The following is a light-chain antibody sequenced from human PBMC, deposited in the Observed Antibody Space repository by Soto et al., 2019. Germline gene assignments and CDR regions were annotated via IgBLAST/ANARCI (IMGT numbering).Light chain of an antibody. V-gene: IGKV3-20*01. CDR3: HQYGSTRPWT. CDR2: GAS. J-gene: IGKJ1*01. CDR1: QSVSSSY. Sequence: EIVLTQSPGTLSLSPGERATLSCRASQSVSSSYLAWYQQKPGQAPRLLIYGASSRATGIPDRFSGSGSGTDFTLTISRLEPEDCAVYYCHQYGSTRPWTFGQGTKVEIK.